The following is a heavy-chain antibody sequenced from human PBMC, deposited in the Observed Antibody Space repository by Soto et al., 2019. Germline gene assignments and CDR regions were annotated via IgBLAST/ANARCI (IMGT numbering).Heavy chain of an antibody. J-gene: IGHJ6*02. Sequence: QVQLVQSGAEVKKPGSSVKVSCKASGCTFSSYAISWVRQAPGQGLEWMGGIIPIFGTANYAQKFQGRVTITADESTSTGYMELSTLRSEDTSVYYCARSYSSSYVRYYSDGMDVWGQGTTATVSS. V-gene: IGHV1-69*01. D-gene: IGHD6-6*01. CDR2: IIPIFGTA. CDR1: GCTFSSYA. CDR3: ARSYSSSYVRYYSDGMDV.